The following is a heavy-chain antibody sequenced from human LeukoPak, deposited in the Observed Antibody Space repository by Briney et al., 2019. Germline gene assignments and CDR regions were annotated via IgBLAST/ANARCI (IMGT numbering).Heavy chain of an antibody. J-gene: IGHJ6*03. V-gene: IGHV4-39*07. Sequence: SETLSLTCTVSGGSISSSSYYWGWIRQPPGKGLEWIGSIYTSGSTNYNPSLKSRVTISVDTSKNQFSLKLSSVTAADTAVYYCARERDSTFYYYYYYMDVWGKGTTVTVSS. CDR2: IYTSGST. D-gene: IGHD2-2*01. CDR3: ARERDSTFYYYYYYMDV. CDR1: GGSISSSSYY.